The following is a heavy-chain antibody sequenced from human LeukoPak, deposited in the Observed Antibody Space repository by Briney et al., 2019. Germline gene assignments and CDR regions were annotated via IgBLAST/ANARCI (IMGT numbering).Heavy chain of an antibody. J-gene: IGHJ6*03. CDR2: IKQDGSEK. CDR3: ARHQDYYYYYMDV. V-gene: IGHV3-7*01. CDR1: GFTFSSYW. Sequence: GGSLRLPCAASGFTFSSYWMSWVRQAPGKGLEWVANIKQDGSEKYYVDSVKGRFTISRDNAKNSLYLQMNSLRAEDTAVYYCARHQDYYYYYMDVWGKGTTVTISS.